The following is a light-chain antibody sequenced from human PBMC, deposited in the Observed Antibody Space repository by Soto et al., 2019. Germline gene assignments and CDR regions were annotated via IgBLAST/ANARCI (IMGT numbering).Light chain of an antibody. V-gene: IGKV3-20*01. Sequence: EIVLTQSPGTLSLSPGERATLSCRASQSVSSNYLAWYQQKPGQAPRLLIFGASSMASVIPDRFSGSGSGTDFTLTIGRLEPEDFAVYYCQQYGRSPATFGQGTKVEIK. CDR1: QSVSSNY. CDR3: QQYGRSPAT. CDR2: GAS. J-gene: IGKJ1*01.